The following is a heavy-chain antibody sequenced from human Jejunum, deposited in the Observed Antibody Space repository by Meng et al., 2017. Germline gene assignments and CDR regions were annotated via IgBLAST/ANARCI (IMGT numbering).Heavy chain of an antibody. D-gene: IGHD3-22*01. Sequence: LGGTGVDLAQPGGSLWLACAAYGFTFSKYGFHWVRQAPGKGLEWVAVMLYDGRRKFFADSVKGRFTVSRDNSKNTVYLQMDSLRAEDTAVYYCARDCDVSGHYGWFDPWGQGSLVTVSS. CDR1: GFTFSKYG. J-gene: IGHJ5*02. CDR3: ARDCDVSGHYGWFDP. V-gene: IGHV3-33*01. CDR2: MLYDGRRK.